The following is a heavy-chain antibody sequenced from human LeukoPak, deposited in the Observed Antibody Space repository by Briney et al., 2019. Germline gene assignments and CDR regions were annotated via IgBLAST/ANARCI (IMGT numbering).Heavy chain of an antibody. Sequence: GASVTVSCKASGYTFTSYGISWVRQAPGQGLEWMGWISAYNGNTNYAQKLQGRVTMATDTSTSSVYMELRSLRSDDTAVYSCARRVRRTKGPWGQGTLVTVSS. D-gene: IGHD1-1*01. V-gene: IGHV1-18*01. CDR2: ISAYNGNT. CDR1: GYTFTSYG. J-gene: IGHJ5*02. CDR3: ARRVRRTKGP.